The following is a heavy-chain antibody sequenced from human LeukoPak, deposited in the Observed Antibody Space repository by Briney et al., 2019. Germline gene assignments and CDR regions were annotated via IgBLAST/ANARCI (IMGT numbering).Heavy chain of an antibody. Sequence: GASVKFSCKACGYTFTGYYMHWVRQVPGQGLEWMGWISPNSGATNYAQKFQGRVTMTRYTSLITTYMELSRLRSDDTAVYYCARGDDWFDYWGQGTLVTVSS. CDR1: GYTFTGYY. J-gene: IGHJ4*02. CDR3: ARGDDWFDY. V-gene: IGHV1-2*02. D-gene: IGHD3-9*01. CDR2: ISPNSGAT.